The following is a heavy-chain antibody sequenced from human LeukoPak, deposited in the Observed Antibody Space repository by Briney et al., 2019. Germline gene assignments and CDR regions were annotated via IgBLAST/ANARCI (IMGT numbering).Heavy chain of an antibody. J-gene: IGHJ4*02. V-gene: IGHV3-23*01. D-gene: IGHD1-26*01. CDR3: AKPYSGTYGGYYFDY. CDR2: ISGGGDYT. Sequence: GGSLRLSCAASGFTFDDYAMHWVRQAPGKGLEWVSAISGGGDYTYYADSVKGRFTISRDNSKNTLYLQMHSLRAEDTAVYYCAKPYSGTYGGYYFDYWGQGTLVTVSS. CDR1: GFTFDDYA.